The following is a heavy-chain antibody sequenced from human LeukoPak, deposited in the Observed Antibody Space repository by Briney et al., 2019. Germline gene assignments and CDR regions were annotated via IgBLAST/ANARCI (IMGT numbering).Heavy chain of an antibody. V-gene: IGHV7-4-1*02. CDR2: INTNTGNP. Sequence: GASVKVSCKASGYTFTSYAVNWVRQAPGQGLEWMGWINTNTGNPTYAQAFTGQFVFSLDTSVNTAYLRISSLKAEDTAVYYCARAQQWWLLDYWGQGTLVTVSS. CDR1: GYTFTSYA. J-gene: IGHJ4*02. D-gene: IGHD5-12*01. CDR3: ARAQQWWLLDY.